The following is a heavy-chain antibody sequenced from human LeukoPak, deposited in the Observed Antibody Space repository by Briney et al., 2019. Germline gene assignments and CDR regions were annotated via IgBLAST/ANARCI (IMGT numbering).Heavy chain of an antibody. CDR3: TRTIFGVVIDY. D-gene: IGHD3-3*01. Sequence: GESLSLSCTASGFSFGDYAMTWVRQAPGQGLEWIGFIRSKAYGGKTDYAASVKGRFTISRDDSKSIAYLQMNSLKTEDTAVYYCTRTIFGVVIDYWGQGTLVTVSS. J-gene: IGHJ4*02. CDR1: GFSFGDYA. CDR2: IRSKAYGGKT. V-gene: IGHV3-49*04.